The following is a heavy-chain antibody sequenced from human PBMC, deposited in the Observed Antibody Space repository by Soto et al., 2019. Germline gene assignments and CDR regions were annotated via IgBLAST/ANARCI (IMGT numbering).Heavy chain of an antibody. CDR2: IYYSGST. D-gene: IGHD3-22*01. J-gene: IGHJ4*02. V-gene: IGHV4-31*03. CDR1: GGSISSGGYY. Sequence: TSETLSLTCTVSGGSISSGGYYWSWIRQLPGKGLEWIGYIYYSGSTYYNPSLKSRVTISVDTSKNQFSLKLSSVTAADTAVYYCARVYYYDSSGYYYYFDYWGQGTLVTV. CDR3: ARVYYYDSSGYYYYFDY.